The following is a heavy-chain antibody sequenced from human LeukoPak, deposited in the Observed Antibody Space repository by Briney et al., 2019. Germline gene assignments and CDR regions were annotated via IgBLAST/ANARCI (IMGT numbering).Heavy chain of an antibody. Sequence: GGSLRLSCAASGFSVSSDYMTWVRQAPGKGLEWISVIYSGGSTYYADSVKGRFTISRDNSKNTLYLQMNNVRVEDTAVYFCARYHTALNYWGQGTLVTASS. CDR3: ARYHTALNY. J-gene: IGHJ4*02. D-gene: IGHD5-18*01. V-gene: IGHV3-53*01. CDR2: IYSGGST. CDR1: GFSVSSDY.